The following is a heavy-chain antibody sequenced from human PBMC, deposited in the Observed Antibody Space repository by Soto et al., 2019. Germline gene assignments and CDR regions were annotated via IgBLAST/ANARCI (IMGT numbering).Heavy chain of an antibody. CDR1: GYTFTSFD. Sequence: ASVKVSCKASGYTFTSFDINWVRQATGQGLEWMGWMNSNSGNTGYAQKLQGRVTMTTDTSTSTAYMELRSLRSDDTAVYYCARVPLRGYSYGFLDYWGQGTLVTVSS. CDR2: MNSNSGNT. CDR3: ARVPLRGYSYGFLDY. V-gene: IGHV1-8*01. J-gene: IGHJ4*02. D-gene: IGHD5-18*01.